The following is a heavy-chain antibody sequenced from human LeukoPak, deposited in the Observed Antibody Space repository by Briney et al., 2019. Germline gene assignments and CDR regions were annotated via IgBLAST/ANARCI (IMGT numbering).Heavy chain of an antibody. CDR3: ARERVAAAGIVSYFDY. Sequence: SETLSLTCTVSGGSISSGGYYWSWLRQHPGKGLEWIGYIYYSGSTYYNPSLKSRVTISVDTSKNQFSLKLSSVTAADTAVYYCARERVAAAGIVSYFDYWGQGTLVTVSS. V-gene: IGHV4-31*03. J-gene: IGHJ4*02. D-gene: IGHD6-13*01. CDR2: IYYSGST. CDR1: GGSISSGGYY.